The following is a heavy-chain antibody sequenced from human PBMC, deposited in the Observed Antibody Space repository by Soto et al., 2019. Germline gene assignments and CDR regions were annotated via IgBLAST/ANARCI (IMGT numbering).Heavy chain of an antibody. CDR3: AKESGPRKPFDF. CDR1: GFSFSSSG. J-gene: IGHJ4*01. V-gene: IGHV3-23*01. CDR2: IDGGGDTT. Sequence: GGSLRLSCGASGFSFSSSGMNRVRQAPGKGLEWVSAIDGGGDTTFYADSVKGRFTISRDNSKNTLYLQMNSLRAADTAVYYCAKESGPRKPFDFWGQGTLVTVSS.